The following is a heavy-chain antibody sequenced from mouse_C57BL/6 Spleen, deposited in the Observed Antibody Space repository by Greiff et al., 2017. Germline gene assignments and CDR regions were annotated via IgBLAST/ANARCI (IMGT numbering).Heavy chain of an antibody. CDR1: GYTFTSYW. D-gene: IGHD1-1*01. J-gene: IGHJ2*01. V-gene: IGHV1-52*01. CDR2: IDPSDSET. Sequence: QVQLQQPGAELVRPGSSVKLSCKASGYTFTSYWMHWVKQRPIQGLEWIGNIDPSDSETHYNQKFKDKATLTVDKSSSTAYMQLSSLTSEDSAVYYCARDYGSSYDFYYWGQGTTLTVSS. CDR3: ARDYGSSYDFYY.